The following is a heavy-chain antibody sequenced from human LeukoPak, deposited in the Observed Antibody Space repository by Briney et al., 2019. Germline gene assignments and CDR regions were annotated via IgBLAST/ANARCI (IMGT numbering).Heavy chain of an antibody. CDR2: LSSSSTTI. CDR1: AFTFSTYS. V-gene: IGHV3-48*01. CDR3: ARDKIVDFWSGLPYIVV. D-gene: IGHD3-3*01. Sequence: GGSLRLSCADSAFTFSTYSMNCVRQAPGKGLEWVSYLSSSSTTIYYADSVKGRFTISRDNAKNSLYLQMNSLRAEDTAVYYCARDKIVDFWSGLPYIVVWGKGTTVTVSS. J-gene: IGHJ6*03.